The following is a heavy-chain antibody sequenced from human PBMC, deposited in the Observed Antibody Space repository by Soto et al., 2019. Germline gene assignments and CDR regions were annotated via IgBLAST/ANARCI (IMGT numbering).Heavy chain of an antibody. CDR3: ARVSAGRGSSWYFSPNNWFDP. D-gene: IGHD6-13*01. CDR2: ISYDGSNK. V-gene: IGHV3-30-3*01. J-gene: IGHJ5*02. CDR1: GFTFSSYA. Sequence: GGSLRLSCAASGFTFSSYAMHWVRQAPGKGLEWVAVISYDGSNKYYADSVKGRFTISRDNSKNTLYLQMNSLRAEETAVYYCARVSAGRGSSWYFSPNNWFDPWGQGTLVTVSS.